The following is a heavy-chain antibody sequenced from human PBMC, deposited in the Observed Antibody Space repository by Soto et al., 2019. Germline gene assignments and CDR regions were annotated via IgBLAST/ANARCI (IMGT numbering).Heavy chain of an antibody. Sequence: GSLRLSCAASGFTFSSYGMHWVRQAPGKGLEWVSFISYDGSNKYYADSVRGRFTISRDNSKNTLYLQMNSLGPVDTAVYYCAKAPGIAARTEAFDAWGQGTMVTVSS. CDR2: ISYDGSNK. J-gene: IGHJ3*01. CDR1: GFTFSSYG. CDR3: AKAPGIAARTEAFDA. D-gene: IGHD6-6*01. V-gene: IGHV3-30*18.